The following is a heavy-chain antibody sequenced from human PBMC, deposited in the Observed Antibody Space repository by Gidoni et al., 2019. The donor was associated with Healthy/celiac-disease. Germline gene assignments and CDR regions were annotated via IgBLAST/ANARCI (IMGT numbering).Heavy chain of an antibody. CDR1: GGPISSYY. D-gene: IGHD2-15*01. J-gene: IGHJ4*02. CDR2: IYYRGSP. Sequence: QVQLQESGSGLVKPSETLSPTCTASGGPISSYYWRWIRQPPGKGLEWIGYIYYRGSPNYNPSLKSRVTISVDTSKNQFSLKLSAVTAADTAVYYCARGGEGYCSGGSCYSIYFDYWGQGTLVTVSS. CDR3: ARGGEGYCSGGSCYSIYFDY. V-gene: IGHV4-59*08.